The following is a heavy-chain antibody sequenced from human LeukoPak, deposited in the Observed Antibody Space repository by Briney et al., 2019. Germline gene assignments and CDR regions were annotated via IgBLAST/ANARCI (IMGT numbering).Heavy chain of an antibody. CDR1: GYTFTGYY. CDR2: INPNSGGT. J-gene: IGHJ4*02. CDR3: ARVRGQGPQNPEPVPAAVIDY. Sequence: ASVKVSCKASGYTFTGYYMHWVRQAPGQGLEWMGWINPNSGGTNYAQKFQGRVTMTRDTSISTAYMELSRLRSDDTAVYYCARVRGQGPQNPEPVPAAVIDYWGQGTLVTVSS. D-gene: IGHD2-2*01. V-gene: IGHV1-2*02.